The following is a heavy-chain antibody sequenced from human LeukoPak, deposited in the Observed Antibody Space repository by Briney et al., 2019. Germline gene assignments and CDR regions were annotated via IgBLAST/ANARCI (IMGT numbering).Heavy chain of an antibody. Sequence: GSSLRLSCAASGFTFSSYSMSWVRQPPGKGLEWVSGTSDRGDYTYYADSVKGRFTISRDTSKNTLYLQMSSLRAEDTALYFCAKKAQYDGHYPLDYWGQGTLVAVSA. CDR2: TSDRGDYT. V-gene: IGHV3-23*01. J-gene: IGHJ4*02. D-gene: IGHD4/OR15-4a*01. CDR1: GFTFSSYS. CDR3: AKKAQYDGHYPLDY.